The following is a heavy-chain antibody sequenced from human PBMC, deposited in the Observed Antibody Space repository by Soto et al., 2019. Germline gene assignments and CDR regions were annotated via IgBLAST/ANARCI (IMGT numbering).Heavy chain of an antibody. J-gene: IGHJ6*03. V-gene: IGHV3-21*01. Sequence: PGGSLRLSCAASGFTFSSYSMNWVRQAPGKGLEWVSSISSSSSYIYYADSVKGRFTISRDNAKNSLYLQMNSLRAEDTAVYYCARDLGYCSGGSCYSVILYYYMDVWGKGTTVTVSS. CDR3: ARDLGYCSGGSCYSVILYYYMDV. CDR2: ISSSSSYI. CDR1: GFTFSSYS. D-gene: IGHD2-15*01.